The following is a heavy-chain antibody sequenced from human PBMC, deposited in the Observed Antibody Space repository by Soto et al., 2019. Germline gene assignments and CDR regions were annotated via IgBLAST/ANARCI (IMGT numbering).Heavy chain of an antibody. Sequence: EVQLVESGGGLVQPGGSLRLSCAASGFTFSSYWMSWVRQAPGKGLGGVANIKQDGGEKNYVDSVKGRFTISRDNAKKSLYLQMNSLRAEDTAVYYCGRDLRDWDSGSYSYDYWGQGTLVTVSS. J-gene: IGHJ4*02. CDR2: IKQDGGEK. CDR1: GFTFSSYW. CDR3: GRDLRDWDSGSYSYDY. V-gene: IGHV3-7*04. D-gene: IGHD1-26*01.